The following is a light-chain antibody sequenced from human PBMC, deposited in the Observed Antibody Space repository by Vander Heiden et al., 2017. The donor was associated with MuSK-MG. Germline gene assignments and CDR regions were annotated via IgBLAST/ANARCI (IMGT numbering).Light chain of an antibody. CDR1: QSIASYY. J-gene: IGKJ1*01. Sequence: EIVLTQSPDTLSLSPGERATVSCRTSQSIASYYFAWYQQKPGQAPRLLIYGASSGATGIPDRFSGSGSGTDFTLTISRLEPEDFAVYYCQQSGDPGWSFGQGTKVEIK. V-gene: IGKV3-20*01. CDR3: QQSGDPGWS. CDR2: GAS.